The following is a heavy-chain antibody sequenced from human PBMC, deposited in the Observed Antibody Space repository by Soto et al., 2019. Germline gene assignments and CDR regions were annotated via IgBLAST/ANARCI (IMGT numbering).Heavy chain of an antibody. D-gene: IGHD3-22*01. J-gene: IGHJ6*02. CDR1: GYSFTSYW. V-gene: IGHV5-51*01. Sequence: GESLMISGKGSGYSFTSYWIGGVRQMRGKGREWMGIIYPGDSDTRYSPSFQGQVTISADKSISTAYLQWSSLKASDTAMYYCARHGAPYYYDSSGYYRYYYGMDVWGQGTTVTVYS. CDR3: ARHGAPYYYDSSGYYRYYYGMDV. CDR2: IYPGDSDT.